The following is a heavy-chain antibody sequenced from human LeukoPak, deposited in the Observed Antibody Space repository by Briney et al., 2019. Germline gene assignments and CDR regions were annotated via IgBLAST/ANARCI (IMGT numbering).Heavy chain of an antibody. D-gene: IGHD4-23*01. CDR2: ISGSGGGT. CDR1: GFTFSSYA. CDR3: AKDYGGNPFDY. J-gene: IGHJ4*02. Sequence: GGSLRLSCAASGFTFSSYAMTWVRQAPGKGLEWVSTISGSGGGTYYADSVKGRFTISRDNSENTLYLQMNSLRAEDTAVYYCAKDYGGNPFDYWGQGTLVTVSS. V-gene: IGHV3-23*01.